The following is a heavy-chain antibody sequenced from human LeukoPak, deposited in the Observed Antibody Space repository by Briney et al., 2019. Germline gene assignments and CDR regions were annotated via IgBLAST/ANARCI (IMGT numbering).Heavy chain of an antibody. CDR2: IAYSGST. CDR1: GVSISGNYYF. V-gene: IGHV4-39*01. J-gene: IGHJ4*02. D-gene: IGHD4-17*01. CDR3: ARHVSADYPPTAI. Sequence: PSETLSLTCNVSGVSISGNYYFWGWIRQPPGKGLEWIGSIAYSGSTYYNPSLKSRVTISVDTSKNQFSLKLSSVTAADTAVYYCARHVSADYPPTAIWGQGTLVTVSS.